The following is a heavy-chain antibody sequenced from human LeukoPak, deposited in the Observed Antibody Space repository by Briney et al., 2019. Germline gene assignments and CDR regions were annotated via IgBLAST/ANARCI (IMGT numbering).Heavy chain of an antibody. CDR2: ISDDGRNK. Sequence: GSLRLSCAASGFSFISYGMHWVRQAPGEGLEWVVVISDDGRNKKYADSVKGRFTISRDNSKDTLYLQMNSLRDEDTAAYYCAKRPSDYGDYVTYFDYWGQGTPVTVSS. CDR1: GFSFISYG. D-gene: IGHD4-17*01. J-gene: IGHJ4*02. CDR3: AKRPSDYGDYVTYFDY. V-gene: IGHV3-30*18.